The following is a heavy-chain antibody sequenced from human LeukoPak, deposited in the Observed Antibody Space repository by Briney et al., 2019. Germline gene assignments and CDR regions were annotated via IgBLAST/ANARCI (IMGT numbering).Heavy chain of an antibody. CDR2: ISAYNGNT. V-gene: IGHV1-18*01. D-gene: IGHD3-10*01. CDR1: GYTFTSYG. CDR3: ARVKAGGLWFGGYTSYCFDY. Sequence: ASVKVSCKASGYTFTSYGISWVRQAPGQGLEWMGWISAYNGNTNYAQKLQGRVTMTTDTSTSTAYMELRSLRSDDTAVYYCARVKAGGLWFGGYTSYCFDYWGQGTLVTVSS. J-gene: IGHJ4*02.